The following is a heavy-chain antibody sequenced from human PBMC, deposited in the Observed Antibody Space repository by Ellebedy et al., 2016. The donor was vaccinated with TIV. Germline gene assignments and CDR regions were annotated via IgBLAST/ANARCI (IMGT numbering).Heavy chain of an antibody. CDR3: ARGVGTPNEAFDI. CDR2: IYYSGSS. V-gene: IGHV4-30-2*01. J-gene: IGHJ3*02. Sequence: MPSETLSLTCAVSGGSISSGGYSWNWIRQPPGKGLEWIGYIYYSGSSYYNPSLKSRVTISVDSSKNQFSLKLTSVTAADTAVYYCARGVGTPNEAFDIWGQGTTVTVSS. D-gene: IGHD2-21*02. CDR1: GGSISSGGYS.